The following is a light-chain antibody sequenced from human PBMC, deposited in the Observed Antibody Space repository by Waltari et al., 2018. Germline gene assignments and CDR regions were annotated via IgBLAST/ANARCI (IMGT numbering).Light chain of an antibody. Sequence: QSVLTQPPSASGTPGQRVTISCSGSSSNIGSNYVYWYQQLPGTAPKLLIYRNKQRPSGVPDRVSGSKSGTAASLASSWLRSEVEADYYCVAWDDSLSGVVFGGGTKLTVL. CDR1: SSNIGSNY. CDR3: VAWDDSLSGVV. J-gene: IGLJ2*01. V-gene: IGLV1-47*01. CDR2: RNK.